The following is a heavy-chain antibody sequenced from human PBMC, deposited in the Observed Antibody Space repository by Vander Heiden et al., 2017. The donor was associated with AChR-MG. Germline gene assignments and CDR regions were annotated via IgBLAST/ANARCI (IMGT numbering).Heavy chain of an antibody. J-gene: IGHJ4*02. Sequence: VRLLESGGGVVQPGGSLRLSCAASAFTFVSYAFHWVRQAPGNGLEWVAVISYDGSNKYYADSVKGRFTISRDNSKNTLYLQMNSLRAEDTAVYYCAKVTFYYDYIWGSYRDYDYWGQGTLVTVSS. CDR3: AKVTFYYDYIWGSYRDYDY. CDR1: AFTFVSYA. V-gene: IGHV3-30*18. D-gene: IGHD3-16*02. CDR2: ISYDGSNK.